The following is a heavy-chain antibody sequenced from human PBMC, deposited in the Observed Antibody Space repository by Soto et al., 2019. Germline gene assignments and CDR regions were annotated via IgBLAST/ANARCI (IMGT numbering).Heavy chain of an antibody. CDR1: GGSISSGDYY. J-gene: IGHJ5*02. CDR3: AREYSSGWYVYWFDP. V-gene: IGHV4-30-4*01. Sequence: SETLSLTCTVSGGSISSGDYYWSWIRQPPGKGLEWIGYIYYSGSTYYNPSLKSRVTISVDTSKNQFSLKLSSVTAADTAVYYCAREYSSGWYVYWFDPWGQGALVTVSS. D-gene: IGHD6-19*01. CDR2: IYYSGST.